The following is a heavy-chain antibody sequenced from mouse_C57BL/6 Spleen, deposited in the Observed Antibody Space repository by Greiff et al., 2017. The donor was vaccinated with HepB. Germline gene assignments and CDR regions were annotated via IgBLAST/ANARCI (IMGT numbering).Heavy chain of an antibody. CDR1: GYNFTSYD. J-gene: IGHJ3*01. D-gene: IGHD1-1*01. CDR2: IYPRDGST. V-gene: IGHV1-85*01. Sequence: VQLQQSGPELVKPGASVKLSCKASGYNFTSYDINWVKQRPGQGLEWIGWIYPRDGSTKYNEKFKGKATLTVDTSSSTAYMELHSLTSEDSAVYFCARDGTYYGSGWFAYWGQGTLVTVSA. CDR3: ARDGTYYGSGWFAY.